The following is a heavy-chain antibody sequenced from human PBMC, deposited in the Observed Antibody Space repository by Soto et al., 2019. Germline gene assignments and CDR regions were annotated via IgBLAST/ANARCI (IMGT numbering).Heavy chain of an antibody. CDR2: IIPIFGTA. J-gene: IGHJ4*02. CDR1: GGTFSSYA. Sequence: QVQLVQSGAEVKKPGSSVKVSCKASGGTFSSYAISWMRQAPRQGLEWMGGIIPIFGTANYAQKFQGRVTITADESTSTAYMELSSLRSEDTSVYYCARNGVGTYYFDHWGQGTQVTVSS. CDR3: ARNGVGTYYFDH. V-gene: IGHV1-69*12. D-gene: IGHD1-1*01.